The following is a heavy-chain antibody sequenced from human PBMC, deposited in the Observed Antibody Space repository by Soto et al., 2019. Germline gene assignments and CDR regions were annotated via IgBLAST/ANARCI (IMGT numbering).Heavy chain of an antibody. CDR2: IIPILGIA. Sequence: GASVKVSCKASGGTFSSYTISWVRQAPGQGLEWMGRIIPILGIANYAQKFQGRVTITADKSTSTAYMELSSLRSEDTAVYYCARVVSSFRGVISVGWFDPWGQGTLVTVSS. V-gene: IGHV1-69*02. D-gene: IGHD3-16*01. J-gene: IGHJ5*02. CDR1: GGTFSSYT. CDR3: ARVVSSFRGVISVGWFDP.